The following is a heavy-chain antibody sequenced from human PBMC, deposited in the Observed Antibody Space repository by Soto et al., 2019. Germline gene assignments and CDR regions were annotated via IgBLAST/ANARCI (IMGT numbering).Heavy chain of an antibody. CDR1: VFTFSDYY. J-gene: IGHJ6*01. Sequence: PRGSLRLSCASSVFTFSDYYMSWIRHSPGKWLEWVSYISSSGSTIYYADSVKGRFTISRDNAKNSLSLQMNSLRAEDTAVYYCARDHSELDIWAQGTMVTVSS. V-gene: IGHV3-11*01. D-gene: IGHD3-10*01. CDR2: ISSSGSTI. CDR3: ARDHSELDI.